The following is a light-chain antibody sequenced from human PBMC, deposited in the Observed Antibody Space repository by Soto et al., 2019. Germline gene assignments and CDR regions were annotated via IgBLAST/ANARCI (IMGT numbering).Light chain of an antibody. V-gene: IGKV1-5*01. J-gene: IGKJ1*01. Sequence: DIKMTQSPSTLSASFGDGVAITCLASQRISTWLAWYQQKPGKAPKLLISDASSLETGVPSRFSGSGSGTEFTLTINSLQPDDFATYYSPLYNSYPWPFGQGTKVDIK. CDR3: PLYNSYPWP. CDR1: QRISTW. CDR2: DAS.